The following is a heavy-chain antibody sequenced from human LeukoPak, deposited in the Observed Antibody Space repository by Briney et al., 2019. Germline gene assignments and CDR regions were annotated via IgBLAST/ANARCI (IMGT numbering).Heavy chain of an antibody. J-gene: IGHJ5*02. Sequence: SETLSLTCTVSGGSISSSSYYWGWIRQPPGKGLEWIGSIYYSGSTYYNPSLKSRVTISVDTSKNQFSLKLSSVTAADTAVYYCARGSLIVGATTWFDPWGQGTLVTVSP. CDR1: GGSISSSSYY. D-gene: IGHD1-26*01. V-gene: IGHV4-39*07. CDR3: ARGSLIVGATTWFDP. CDR2: IYYSGST.